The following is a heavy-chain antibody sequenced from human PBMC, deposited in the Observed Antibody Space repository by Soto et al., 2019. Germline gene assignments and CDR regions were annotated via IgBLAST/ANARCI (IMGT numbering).Heavy chain of an antibody. J-gene: IGHJ4*02. CDR2: ISSSSSYI. CDR3: ARDGDLTTLDY. V-gene: IGHV3-21*01. Sequence: GGSLRLSCAASGFTFSSYSMNWVRQAPGKGLEWVSSISSSSSYIYYADSVKGRFTISRDNAKNSLYLQMNSLRAEETAVYYCARDGDLTTLDYWGQGTLVTVSS. D-gene: IGHD4-4*01. CDR1: GFTFSSYS.